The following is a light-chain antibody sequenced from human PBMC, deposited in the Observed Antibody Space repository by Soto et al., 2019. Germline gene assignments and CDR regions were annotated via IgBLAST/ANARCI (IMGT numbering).Light chain of an antibody. Sequence: DIVMTQSPDSLAVSLGERATINCKSSKSVLYSSNNNNYLAWYQQKPGQPHKLLIYWASTRESGVPDRFSGSGSGTDFTLTISSLQAEDVAVYYCQQYYSTPWTFGQGTKVETK. V-gene: IGKV4-1*01. CDR3: QQYYSTPWT. CDR2: WAS. J-gene: IGKJ1*01. CDR1: KSVLYSSNNNNY.